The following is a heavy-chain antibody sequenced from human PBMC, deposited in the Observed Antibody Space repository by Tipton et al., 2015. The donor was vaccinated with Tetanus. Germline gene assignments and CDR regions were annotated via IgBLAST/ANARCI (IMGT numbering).Heavy chain of an antibody. Sequence: GLVKPSETLSLTCTVSGASLRGGDYHWSWIRQPPGKGLEWLAYISGSGTTNSNYFLKSRITISRDTSRNQFSLKLTSVTAADTAVYYCTRANHEFPKKGPFDSWGQGTLVIVSS. CDR2: ISGSGTT. CDR1: GASLRGGDYH. V-gene: IGHV4-61*08. CDR3: TRANHEFPKKGPFDS. D-gene: IGHD3-10*01. J-gene: IGHJ4*02.